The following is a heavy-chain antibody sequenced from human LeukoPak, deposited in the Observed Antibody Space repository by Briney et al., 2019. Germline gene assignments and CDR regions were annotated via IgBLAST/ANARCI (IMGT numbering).Heavy chain of an antibody. Sequence: ASVTVSCKAAGYTFSSYLISWVRQVPGQGLEWMGWISGHNGDTDYAQKFKDRVTLTTDTSTSTAYMELRSLTSDDTAVYYCARGGVSSGWYGSYFDYWGQGTLVTVSS. CDR1: GYTFSSYL. V-gene: IGHV1-18*01. J-gene: IGHJ4*02. D-gene: IGHD6-19*01. CDR3: ARGGVSSGWYGSYFDY. CDR2: ISGHNGDT.